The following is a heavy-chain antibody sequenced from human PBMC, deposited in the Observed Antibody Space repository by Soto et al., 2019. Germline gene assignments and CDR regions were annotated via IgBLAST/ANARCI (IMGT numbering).Heavy chain of an antibody. CDR2: ISYDGSNK. J-gene: IGHJ6*02. Sequence: LRLSFAASGFTFSSYGMHWVRQAPGKGLEWVAVISYDGSNKYYADSVKGRFTISRDNSKNTLYLQMNSLRAEDTAVYYCAKDQLRGYSYGFFYYYYGMDVWGQGTTVTVSS. CDR3: AKDQLRGYSYGFFYYYYGMDV. D-gene: IGHD5-18*01. CDR1: GFTFSSYG. V-gene: IGHV3-30*18.